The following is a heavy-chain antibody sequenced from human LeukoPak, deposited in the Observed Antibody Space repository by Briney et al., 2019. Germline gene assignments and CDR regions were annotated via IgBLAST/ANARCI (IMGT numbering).Heavy chain of an antibody. J-gene: IGHJ1*01. CDR3: VRDLMGSGSITAYLHH. CDR1: GFTFSDYS. CDR2: ISRSSRHV. V-gene: IGHV3-21*01. Sequence: GGSLRLSCAASGFTFSDYSMNWVRQAPGKGLEWVSSISRSSRHVYYAGSVKGRFTISRDNAKNSLYLQMNSLRAEDMAVYFCVRDLMGSGSITAYLHHWGQGTLVTVSS. D-gene: IGHD1-14*01.